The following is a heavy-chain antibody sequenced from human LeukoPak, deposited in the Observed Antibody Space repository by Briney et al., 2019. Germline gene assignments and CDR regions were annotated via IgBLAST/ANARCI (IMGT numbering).Heavy chain of an antibody. D-gene: IGHD3-16*02. J-gene: IGHJ4*02. V-gene: IGHV3-48*01. CDR1: GFTFSSYS. Sequence: PGGSLRLSCAASGFTFSSYSMNWVRQAPGKGLEWVSYISSSSSTIYYADSVKGRFTISRDNAKNSLYLQMNSLRAEDTAVYYCARAGYQYDYVWGSYPLGDFDYWGQGTLVTVSS. CDR3: ARAGYQYDYVWGSYPLGDFDY. CDR2: ISSSSSTI.